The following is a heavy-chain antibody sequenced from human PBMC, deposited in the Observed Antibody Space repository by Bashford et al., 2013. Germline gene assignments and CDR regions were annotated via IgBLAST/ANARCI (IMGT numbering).Heavy chain of an antibody. D-gene: IGHD4-17*01. CDR3: ARALTTVTTYYYYYMDV. CDR1: GGTFSSYA. V-gene: IGHV1-69*13. CDR2: IIPIFGTA. J-gene: IGHJ6*03. Sequence: SVKVSCKASGGTFSSYAISWVRQAPGQGLEWMGGIIPIFGTANYAQKFQGRVTITADESTSTAYMELRSLRSDDTAVYYCARALTTVTTYYYYYMDVWGKGTTVTVSS.